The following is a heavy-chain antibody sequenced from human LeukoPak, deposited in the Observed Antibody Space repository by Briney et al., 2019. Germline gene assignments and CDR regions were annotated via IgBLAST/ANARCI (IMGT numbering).Heavy chain of an antibody. D-gene: IGHD6-19*01. Sequence: GESLKISCKGSGYSFTSYWIGWVRQMPGKGLEWMGIIYPGDSDTRYSPSFQGQVTISADKSISTAYLQWSSLKASDTAMYYCATSPYSSGWYDSALPYYFDYWGRGTLVTVSS. CDR3: ATSPYSSGWYDSALPYYFDY. J-gene: IGHJ4*02. CDR2: IYPGDSDT. V-gene: IGHV5-51*01. CDR1: GYSFTSYW.